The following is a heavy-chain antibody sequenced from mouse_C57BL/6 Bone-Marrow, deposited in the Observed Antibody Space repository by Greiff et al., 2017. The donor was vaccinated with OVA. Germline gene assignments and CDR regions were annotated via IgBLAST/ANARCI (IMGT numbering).Heavy chain of an antibody. CDR3: ARNLGYDYDGGFAY. V-gene: IGHV2-2*01. CDR1: GFSLTSYG. Sequence: VNVVESGPGLVQPSQSLSITCTVSGFSLTSYGVHWVRQSPGKGLEWLGVIWSGGSTDYNAAFISRLSISKDNSKSQVFFKMNSLQADDTAIYYCARNLGYDYDGGFAYWGQGTLVTVSA. D-gene: IGHD2-4*01. J-gene: IGHJ3*01. CDR2: IWSGGST.